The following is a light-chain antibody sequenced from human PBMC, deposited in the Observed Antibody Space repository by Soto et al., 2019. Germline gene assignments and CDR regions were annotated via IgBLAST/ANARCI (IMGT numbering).Light chain of an antibody. V-gene: IGKV1-5*01. Sequence: DIQMTQSPSTLSASVGDRVTITCRASQSISIWLTWYQQKPGKAPKMLIYDASILKSGVPSRFSGSGSGTEFTLTICSLQPDDFATYYGQQYNSYATWAFGQGTEVEIK. CDR3: QQYNSYATWA. CDR2: DAS. CDR1: QSISIW. J-gene: IGKJ1*01.